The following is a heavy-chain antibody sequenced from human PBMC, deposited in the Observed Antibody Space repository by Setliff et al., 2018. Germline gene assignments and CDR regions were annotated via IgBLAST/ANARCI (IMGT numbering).Heavy chain of an antibody. CDR1: GGSLSSGDYY. D-gene: IGHD3-10*01. J-gene: IGHJ4*02. Sequence: PSETLSLTCTVSGGSLSSGDYYWSWLRQPPGKGWEWIGYIYYSGSTYYNPSLKSRVTIAVDTSKKQFSLKLSSVTAADTAVYYCATRTYGSGSYYPTAIDYWGQGTLVTVSS. CDR2: IYYSGST. CDR3: ATRTYGSGSYYPTAIDY. V-gene: IGHV4-30-4*08.